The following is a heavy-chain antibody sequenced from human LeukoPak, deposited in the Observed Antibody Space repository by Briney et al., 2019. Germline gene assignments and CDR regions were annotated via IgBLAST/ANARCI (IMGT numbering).Heavy chain of an antibody. V-gene: IGHV3-23*01. Sequence: GGSLTLSCAASGLSFSSFAMSWVRQAPARGLEWLSSMKGTGETFYADSVRGRFTLSGDDSRNTVYLQLNNLRVEDTAVYYCARASWVSSADAVWWGQGTVVTVSS. CDR2: MKGTGET. J-gene: IGHJ4*02. CDR1: GLSFSSFA. D-gene: IGHD3-16*01. CDR3: ARASWVSSADAVW.